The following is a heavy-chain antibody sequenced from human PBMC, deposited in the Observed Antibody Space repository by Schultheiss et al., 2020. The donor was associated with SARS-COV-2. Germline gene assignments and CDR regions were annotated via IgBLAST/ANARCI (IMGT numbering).Heavy chain of an antibody. CDR1: GFTLSEYY. CDR2: ISYSGSTI. J-gene: IGHJ6*02. V-gene: IGHV3-11*01. CDR3: ARIRGYSYGPNYYYYGMDV. Sequence: GGSLRLSCAASGFTLSEYYMSWIRQAPGKGLEWISYISYSGSTINYADSVKGRFTISRDNSKNTLYLQMNSLRAEDTAVYYCARIRGYSYGPNYYYYGMDVWGQGTTVTVSS. D-gene: IGHD5-18*01.